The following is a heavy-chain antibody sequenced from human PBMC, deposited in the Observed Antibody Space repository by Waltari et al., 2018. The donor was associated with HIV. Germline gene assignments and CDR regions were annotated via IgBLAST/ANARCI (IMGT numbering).Heavy chain of an antibody. Sequence: QLQLQESRPGLVKPAATLSLTCTVSGGPSSRSSYYCGWTRQPPGKGLELIGSIYYSGSTYHNPSLKSRVTISVDTSKNQFSLKLSSVTAADTAVYYCARLKAYDSSGYSLDYWGQGTLVTVSS. CDR3: ARLKAYDSSGYSLDY. J-gene: IGHJ4*02. V-gene: IGHV4-39*01. D-gene: IGHD3-22*01. CDR2: IYYSGST. CDR1: GGPSSRSSYY.